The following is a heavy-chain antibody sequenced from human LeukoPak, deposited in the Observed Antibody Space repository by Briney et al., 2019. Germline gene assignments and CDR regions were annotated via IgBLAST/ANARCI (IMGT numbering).Heavy chain of an antibody. D-gene: IGHD1-1*01. CDR3: AREGELDY. J-gene: IGHJ4*02. CDR1: GFTFSSYS. Sequence: GGSLRLSCAASGFTFSSYSMNWVRQAPGKGLEWVSYISSSSSTIYYADSVKGRFTISRDNAKNSLYLQMNSLRAEDTAVYYCAREGELDYWGQGTLVTVSS. V-gene: IGHV3-48*01. CDR2: ISSSSSTI.